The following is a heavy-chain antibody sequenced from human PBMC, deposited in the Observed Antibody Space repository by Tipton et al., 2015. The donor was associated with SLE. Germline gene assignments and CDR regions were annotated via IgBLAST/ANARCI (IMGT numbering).Heavy chain of an antibody. CDR2: IYHSGNS. V-gene: IGHV4-38-2*02. CDR1: GFSLNSGYY. CDR3: ARERQGYGSEPFFDY. Sequence: TLSLTCTVSGFSLNSGYYWGWIRQPPGKGLEWIGSIYHSGNSYYNPSLKSRLSMSIDTSKNQVFLRLSSVTAADTAVYYCARERQGYGSEPFFDYWGQGTLVTVSS. J-gene: IGHJ4*02. D-gene: IGHD3-10*01.